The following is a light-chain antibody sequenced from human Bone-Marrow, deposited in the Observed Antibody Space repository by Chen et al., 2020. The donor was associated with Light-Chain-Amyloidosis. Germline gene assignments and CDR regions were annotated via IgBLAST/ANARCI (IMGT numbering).Light chain of an antibody. Sequence: SYVLTQPPSVSVAPGQTATFTCGGNNIGNKNVHWYQQKPGQAPILVVFDDRDRPSGIPERFSGSNSGNTATLTISRVEAGDEADYYCQVWDRSSDRPVFGGGTKLPVL. J-gene: IGLJ3*02. CDR1: NIGNKN. V-gene: IGLV3-21*02. CDR2: DDR. CDR3: QVWDRSSDRPV.